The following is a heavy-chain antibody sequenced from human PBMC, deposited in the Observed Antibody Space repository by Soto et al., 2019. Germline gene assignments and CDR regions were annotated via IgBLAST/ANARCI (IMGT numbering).Heavy chain of an antibody. J-gene: IGHJ5*02. V-gene: IGHV4-39*07. CDR3: ASSGAREGDWFDP. CDR2: IYYSGST. CDR1: GGSISSSSYY. D-gene: IGHD3-16*01. Sequence: PSETLSLTCTVSGGSISSSSYYWGWIRQPPGKGLEWIGSIYYSGSTYYNPSLKSRVTISVDTSKNQFSLKLTSVTAADTAVYYCASSGAREGDWFDPWGQGTLVTVSS.